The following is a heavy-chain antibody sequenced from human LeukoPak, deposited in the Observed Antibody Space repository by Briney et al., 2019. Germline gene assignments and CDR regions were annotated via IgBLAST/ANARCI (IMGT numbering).Heavy chain of an antibody. D-gene: IGHD6-25*01. J-gene: IGHJ4*02. CDR3: ARHVGIAAAGPFDF. V-gene: IGHV4-59*08. CDR2: IYYTGSS. Sequence: PSETLSLTCTDSGGSISSHYWSWIRHPPGKGLEWIGYIYYTGSSSYNPSLKSRVAISVDTTKNQFSLKMSSVTAADTAVYYCARHVGIAAAGPFDFWGQGTLVTVSS. CDR1: GGSISSHY.